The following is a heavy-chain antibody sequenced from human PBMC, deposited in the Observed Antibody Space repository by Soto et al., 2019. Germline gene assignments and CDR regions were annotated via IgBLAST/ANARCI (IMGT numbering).Heavy chain of an antibody. J-gene: IGHJ3*02. V-gene: IGHV1-2*04. Sequence: ASVKVSCKASGYTFTGYYMHWVRQAPGQGLEWMGWINPNSGGTNYAQKFQGWVTMTRDTSISTAYMELSRLRSDDTAVYYCARGPLLFTYSSSWSRPRDAFDIWGQGTMVTVSS. CDR3: ARGPLLFTYSSSWSRPRDAFDI. CDR2: INPNSGGT. CDR1: GYTFTGYY. D-gene: IGHD6-13*01.